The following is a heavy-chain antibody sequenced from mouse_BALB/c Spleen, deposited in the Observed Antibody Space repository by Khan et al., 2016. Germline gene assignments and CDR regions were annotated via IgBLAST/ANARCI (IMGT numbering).Heavy chain of an antibody. Sequence: QVQLQESGPGLVAPSQSLSITCTVSGFSLTDYGVSWIRQPPGKGLEWLGVIWGGGSTYYNSAPKSRLCISKDNYKSQVFLKMKIMQADATDLYYCAKHYGYYFDYWGQGTTLTVSS. CDR1: GFSLTDYG. D-gene: IGHD1-2*01. CDR2: IWGGGST. V-gene: IGHV2-6-5*01. CDR3: AKHYGYYFDY. J-gene: IGHJ2*01.